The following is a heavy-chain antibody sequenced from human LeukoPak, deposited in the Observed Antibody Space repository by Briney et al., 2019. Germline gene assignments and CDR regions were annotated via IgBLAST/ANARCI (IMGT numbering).Heavy chain of an antibody. J-gene: IGHJ4*02. CDR2: ISGGATRT. D-gene: IGHD4-17*01. CDR3: AKGGGRGDYDLTGRFSTHFDS. Sequence: GGPLRLSCAASGFTFSSYSMSWVRQAPGKGPVWVSGISGGATRTYYTDSVTGRFTISRDNSKNTLYLQMNSLRGEDTAVYFCAKGGGRGDYDLTGRFSTHFDSWGQGTPVIVSS. V-gene: IGHV3-23*01. CDR1: GFTFSSYS.